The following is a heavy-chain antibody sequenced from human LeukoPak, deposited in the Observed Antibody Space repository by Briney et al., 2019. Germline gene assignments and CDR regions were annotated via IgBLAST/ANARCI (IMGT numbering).Heavy chain of an antibody. Sequence: SETLSLTCAVYGGSFSGYYWSWIRQPPGKGLEWIGEINHSGSTNYNPSLKSRVTISVDTSKNQFSLKLSSVTAADTAVYYCARFKYYYDSSGYSTDAFDIWGQGTMVTVSS. J-gene: IGHJ3*02. D-gene: IGHD3-22*01. CDR2: INHSGST. V-gene: IGHV4-34*01. CDR1: GGSFSGYY. CDR3: ARFKYYYDSSGYSTDAFDI.